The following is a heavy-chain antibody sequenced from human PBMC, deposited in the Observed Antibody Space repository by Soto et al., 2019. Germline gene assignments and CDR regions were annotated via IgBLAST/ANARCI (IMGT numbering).Heavy chain of an antibody. Sequence: GGSLRLSCAASGFTVSSNYMSWVRQAPGKGLEWVSVIYSGGSTYYADSVKGRFTISRDNSKNTLYLQMNSLRAEDTAVYYCASLGHWPYYYNGMDVWGQGTTVTVSS. CDR3: ASLGHWPYYYNGMDV. D-gene: IGHD1-1*01. CDR1: GFTVSSNY. CDR2: IYSGGST. J-gene: IGHJ6*02. V-gene: IGHV3-66*01.